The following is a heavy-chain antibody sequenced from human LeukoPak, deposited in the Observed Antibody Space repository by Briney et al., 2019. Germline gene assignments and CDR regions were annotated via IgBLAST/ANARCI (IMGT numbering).Heavy chain of an antibody. D-gene: IGHD3-10*01. CDR1: GFTFSSYA. V-gene: IGHV3-23*01. Sequence: GGSLRLSCAASGFTFSSYAMTWVRQAPGKGLEWGSGISASGSRIYNADSVKGRFTISRDNSKNTLYLQMDNLRAEDTAVYYCAKDRFGSGNYPTFDYWGQGILVTASS. J-gene: IGHJ4*02. CDR3: AKDRFGSGNYPTFDY. CDR2: ISASGSRI.